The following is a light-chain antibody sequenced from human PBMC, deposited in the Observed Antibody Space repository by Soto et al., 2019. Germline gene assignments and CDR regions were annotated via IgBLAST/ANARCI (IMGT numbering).Light chain of an antibody. V-gene: IGKV1-39*01. CDR3: QQTYTTPRT. CDR2: AAT. Sequence: DIQMTQSPSSLSASVGDRVTITCRASKSISSFLNWYQQKPGEAPKLLIYAATSLHSGVPSRFSGSGSATDFTLTISSLQPEDFATYYCQQTYTTPRTVGQGTTLEI. CDR1: KSISSF. J-gene: IGKJ1*01.